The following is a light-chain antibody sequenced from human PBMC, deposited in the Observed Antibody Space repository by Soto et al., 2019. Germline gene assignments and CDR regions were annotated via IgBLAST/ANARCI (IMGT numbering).Light chain of an antibody. J-gene: IGKJ3*01. CDR2: AAS. Sequence: DIPMTQSPSSLSASVGDRVTITCRASQSISSYLNWYQQKPGKAPKLLIYAASNLQSGVPSMFSGSASGTDFTLTISSLQPEDFATYDCQQSYSTIYTFGPGTKVDIK. CDR1: QSISSY. CDR3: QQSYSTIYT. V-gene: IGKV1-39*01.